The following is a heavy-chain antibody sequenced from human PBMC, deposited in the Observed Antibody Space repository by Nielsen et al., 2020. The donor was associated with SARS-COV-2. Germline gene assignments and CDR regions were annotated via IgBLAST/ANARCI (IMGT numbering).Heavy chain of an antibody. CDR3: TRVPYDSSGYYSY. D-gene: IGHD3-22*01. J-gene: IGHJ4*02. CDR2: IRSKAYGGTT. CDR1: GFTFGDHA. Sequence: GESLKISCTASGFTFGDHAMSWFRQAPGKGLEWVGFIRSKAYGGTTEYAASVKGRFTISRDDSKSIAYLQMNSLKTEDTAVYYCTRVPYDSSGYYSYWGQGTLVTVSS. V-gene: IGHV3-49*03.